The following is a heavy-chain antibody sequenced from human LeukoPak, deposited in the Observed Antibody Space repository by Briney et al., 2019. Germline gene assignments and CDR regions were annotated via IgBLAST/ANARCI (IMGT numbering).Heavy chain of an antibody. V-gene: IGHV4-59*01. CDR2: IYNSGST. J-gene: IGHJ4*02. CDR3: ARGVVAAAGRTFDY. CDR1: GDSFSYFY. Sequence: SETLSLTCTVSGDSFSYFYWSWIRQPPGKGLEWIGYIYNSGSTSYNPSLKSRVTISLDTSQNQFSLKLSSLTAADTAVYYCARGVVAAAGRTFDYWGQGILVTVSS. D-gene: IGHD6-13*01.